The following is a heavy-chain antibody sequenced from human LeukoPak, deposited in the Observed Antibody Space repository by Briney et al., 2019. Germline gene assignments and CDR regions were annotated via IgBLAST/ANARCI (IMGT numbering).Heavy chain of an antibody. J-gene: IGHJ4*02. V-gene: IGHV1-46*03. D-gene: IGHD2-15*01. CDR3: ARDIVVVVAATGFDY. CDR1: GYTFTSYY. Sequence: ASVKVSCKASGYTFTSYYMHWVRQAPGRGLEWMGIINPSGGSTSYAQKFQGRVTMTRDTSTSTVYMELSSLRSEDTAVYYCARDIVVVVAATGFDYWGQGTLVTASS. CDR2: INPSGGST.